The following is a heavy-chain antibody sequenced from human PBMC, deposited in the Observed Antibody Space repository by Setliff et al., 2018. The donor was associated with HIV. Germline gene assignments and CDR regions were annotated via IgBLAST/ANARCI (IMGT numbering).Heavy chain of an antibody. V-gene: IGHV3-33*01. J-gene: IGHJ4*02. D-gene: IGHD6-19*01. Sequence: GGSLRLSCAASGFTFSYYGMHWVRQAPGKGLEWVAVFWSDGNNKYYADSVKGRFAISRDNSKNTLYLQMDSLRAEDTALYYCTSDPPASGWTLAYWGQGALVTVSS. CDR3: TSDPPASGWTLAY. CDR1: GFTFSYYG. CDR2: FWSDGNNK.